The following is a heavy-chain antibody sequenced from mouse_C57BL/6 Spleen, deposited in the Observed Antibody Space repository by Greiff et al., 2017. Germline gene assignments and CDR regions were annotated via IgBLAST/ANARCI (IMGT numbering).Heavy chain of an antibody. Sequence: DVMLVESGGDLVKPGGSLKLSCAASGFTFSSYGMSWVRQTPDKRLEWVATISSGGSYTYYPDSVKGRFTISRDNAKNTLYLQMSSLKSEDTAMYYCARLIYYYGTDAMDYWGQGTSVTVSS. V-gene: IGHV5-6*02. CDR3: ARLIYYYGTDAMDY. D-gene: IGHD1-1*01. CDR2: ISSGGSYT. J-gene: IGHJ4*01. CDR1: GFTFSSYG.